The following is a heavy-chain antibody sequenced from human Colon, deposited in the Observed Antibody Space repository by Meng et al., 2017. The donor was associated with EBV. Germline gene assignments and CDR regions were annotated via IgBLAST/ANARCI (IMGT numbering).Heavy chain of an antibody. CDR2: INHSGST. CDR1: GGSFSGYY. CDR3: ARGPGGSYYLYYFDY. J-gene: IGHJ4*02. D-gene: IGHD1-26*01. V-gene: IGHV4-34*01. Sequence: LQKGGAGLFNPSGTLSLTGAVFGGSFSGYYWGWIRQPPEKGLEWIGEINHSGSTNYNPSLKSRVTISVDTSKKQFSLKLSSVTAADTAVYYCARGPGGSYYLYYFDYWGQGTLVTVSS.